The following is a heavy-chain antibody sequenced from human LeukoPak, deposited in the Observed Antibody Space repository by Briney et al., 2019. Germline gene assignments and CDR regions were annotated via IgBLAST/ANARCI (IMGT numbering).Heavy chain of an antibody. D-gene: IGHD6-19*01. V-gene: IGHV4-30-2*01. J-gene: IGHJ4*02. CDR3: ARVRWQWLAGGYFDY. CDR2: IYHSGST. CDR1: GGSISSGGYS. Sequence: PSETLSLTCAVSGGSISSGGYSWSWIRQPPGKGLEWIGYIYHSGSTYYNPSLKSRVTISVDRSKNQFSLKLSSVTAADTAVYYCARVRWQWLAGGYFDYWGQGTLVTVSS.